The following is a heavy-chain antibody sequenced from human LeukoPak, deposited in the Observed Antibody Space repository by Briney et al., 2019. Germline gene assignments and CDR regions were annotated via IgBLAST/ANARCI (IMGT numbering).Heavy chain of an antibody. CDR1: SGSISSSTW. CDR3: ALGYNDIWEL. J-gene: IGHJ4*02. D-gene: IGHD5-24*01. V-gene: IGHV4-4*02. CDR2: INHSGST. Sequence: PSGTLSLTCAVSSGSISSSTWWSWVRQPPGKGLEWIGEINHSGSTHYTPSLKSRVTISVDTSDNKFSPKMISVTAADAAVYYCALGYNDIWELWGRGTLVTASS.